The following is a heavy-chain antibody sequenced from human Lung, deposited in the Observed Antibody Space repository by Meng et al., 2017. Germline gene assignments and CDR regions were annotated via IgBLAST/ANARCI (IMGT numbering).Heavy chain of an antibody. Sequence: GQCLESGGGLGRPGGALRLPCSVSGFTFGTTAMSRVRQAQGKGLEWVSGISIIGHNTYYTDSVKGRFTISRDNSRNTLYLQMNSLRAEDTAIYYCAKEEVPNDYWGQGTLVTVSS. D-gene: IGHD1-1*01. J-gene: IGHJ4*02. V-gene: IGHV3-23*01. CDR3: AKEEVPNDY. CDR2: ISIIGHNT. CDR1: GFTFGTTA.